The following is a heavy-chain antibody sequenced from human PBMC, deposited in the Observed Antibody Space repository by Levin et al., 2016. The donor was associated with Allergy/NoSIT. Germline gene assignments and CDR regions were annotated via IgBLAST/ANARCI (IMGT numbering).Heavy chain of an antibody. CDR2: INPSGGST. V-gene: IGHV1-46*01. CDR3: ARDGVGITGTL. Sequence: ASVKVSCKASGYTFTTYAMHWVRQAPGQGLEWMGIINPSGGSTSYAQKFQGRVTMTRDTSTSTVYMELSSLRSEDTAVYYCARDGVGITGTLWGQGTLVTVSS. J-gene: IGHJ4*02. CDR1: GYTFTTYA. D-gene: IGHD1-20*01.